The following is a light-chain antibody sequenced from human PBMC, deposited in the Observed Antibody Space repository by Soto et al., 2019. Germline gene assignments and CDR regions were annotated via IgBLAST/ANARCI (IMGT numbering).Light chain of an antibody. CDR2: AAS. J-gene: IGKJ4*01. V-gene: IGKV1-5*01. CDR1: ENIFKF. Sequence: DILLIQSPATLSASVGDRITITCRASENIFKFLAWYQQRSGSAPNLLIYAASDLERGVPSRFSGSGSGTEFTLTSDSLQPNECATYFCQHYHSQSITFGGGTQVDVK. CDR3: QHYHSQSIT.